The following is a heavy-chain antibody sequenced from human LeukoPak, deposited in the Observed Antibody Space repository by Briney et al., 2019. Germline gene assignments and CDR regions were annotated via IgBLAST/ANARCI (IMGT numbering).Heavy chain of an antibody. CDR3: ARTYGSSGLGYFDL. CDR2: IYYSGST. Sequence: SETLSLTCTVSGGSISSYYWSWIRQPPGKGLEWIGYIYYSGSTNYSPSLKSGLTISVDTSKNQFSLKLSSVTAADTAVYYCARTYGSSGLGYFDLWGRGTLVTVSS. J-gene: IGHJ2*01. D-gene: IGHD6-13*01. V-gene: IGHV4-59*01. CDR1: GGSISSYY.